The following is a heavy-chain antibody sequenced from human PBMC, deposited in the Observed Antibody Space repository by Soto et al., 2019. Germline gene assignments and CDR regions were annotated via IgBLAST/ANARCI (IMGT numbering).Heavy chain of an antibody. CDR3: ARYETYYGSGNWFDP. CDR1: GGSISSSNW. D-gene: IGHD3-10*01. CDR2: IYHSGST. V-gene: IGHV4-4*02. J-gene: IGHJ5*02. Sequence: SETLSLTCAVSGGSISSSNWWSWVRQPPGKGLEWIGEIYHSGSTNYNPSLKSRVTISVDKSKNQLSLKLSSVTAADTAVYYCARYETYYGSGNWFDPWGQGTLVTVSS.